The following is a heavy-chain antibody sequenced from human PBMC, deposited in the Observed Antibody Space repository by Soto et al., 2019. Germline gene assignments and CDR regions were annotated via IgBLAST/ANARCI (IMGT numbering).Heavy chain of an antibody. J-gene: IGHJ6*02. Sequence: EVQLIDSGGGWVQPGTSLRVSCAASGFTFHEYAMHWVRQAPGKGLEWVSGISSDGDTIAYAASVQGRLTVFRDNAKNSLSLLIHSLRAEDTALYYCTKGGYALIYYFGMDVWGQGPTVTVSS. CDR2: ISSDGDTI. CDR1: GFTFHEYA. D-gene: IGHD5-12*01. CDR3: TKGGYALIYYFGMDV. V-gene: IGHV3-9*01.